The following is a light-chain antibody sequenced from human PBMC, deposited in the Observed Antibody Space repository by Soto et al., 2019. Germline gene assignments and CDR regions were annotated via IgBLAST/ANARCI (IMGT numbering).Light chain of an antibody. Sequence: DIQMTQSPSTLSASVGDRVTITCRARQSISSWLAWYQQKPGKAPKLLIYDASSLESGVPSRFSGSGSGTEFTLTISSLQPDDFATYYCQQYNSYSPLTFGQGTKVEIK. V-gene: IGKV1-5*01. CDR2: DAS. J-gene: IGKJ1*01. CDR1: QSISSW. CDR3: QQYNSYSPLT.